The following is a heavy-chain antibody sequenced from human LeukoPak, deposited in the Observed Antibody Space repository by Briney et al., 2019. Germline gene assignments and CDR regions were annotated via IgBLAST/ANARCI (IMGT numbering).Heavy chain of an antibody. D-gene: IGHD3-22*01. V-gene: IGHV1-18*04. J-gene: IGHJ5*02. Sequence: ASVKVSCKASGYTFTSYYMHWVRQAPGQGLEWMGRISAYNGNTNYAQKLQGRVTMTTDTSTSTAYMELSSLRSEDTAVYYCATEKRGYYDSSGYGGGSCWFDPWGQGTLVTVSS. CDR1: GYTFTSYY. CDR2: ISAYNGNT. CDR3: ATEKRGYYDSSGYGGGSCWFDP.